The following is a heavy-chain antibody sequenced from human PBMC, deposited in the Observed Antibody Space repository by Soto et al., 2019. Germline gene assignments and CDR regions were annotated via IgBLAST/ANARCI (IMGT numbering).Heavy chain of an antibody. J-gene: IGHJ4*02. Sequence: GGSLRLSCAASGFTFSSYAMHWVRQAPGKGLGWVSAISGSGGSTYYADSVKGRFTISRDNSKNTLYLQMNSLRAEDTAVYYCAKESRYSSSSYFDYWGQGTLVTVSS. CDR2: ISGSGGST. CDR3: AKESRYSSSSYFDY. V-gene: IGHV3-23*01. D-gene: IGHD6-6*01. CDR1: GFTFSSYA.